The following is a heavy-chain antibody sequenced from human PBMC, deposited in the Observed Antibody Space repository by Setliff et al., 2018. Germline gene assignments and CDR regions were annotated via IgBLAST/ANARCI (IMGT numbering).Heavy chain of an antibody. CDR1: GDSIFDNY. V-gene: IGHV4-59*08. CDR3: ARGPPGYYYYMNV. J-gene: IGHJ6*03. Sequence: SETLSLTCSVSGDSIFDNYWSWIRQSPGRGLEWIAYISYTGSTNYNPSLKSRVTISLDTSKNQFSLKLSSVTAADTAVYYCARGPPGYYYYMNVWGQGTTVTVSS. CDR2: ISYTGST.